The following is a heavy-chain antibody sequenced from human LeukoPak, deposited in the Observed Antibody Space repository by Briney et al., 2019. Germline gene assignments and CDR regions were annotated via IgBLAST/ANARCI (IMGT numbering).Heavy chain of an antibody. CDR2: LCAGGDTT. CDR3: AKIRPSVPRLFGYRFDF. J-gene: IGHJ4*02. Sequence: RGSLRLSCTAPGYIFSNYDMTWVRQAPGKRLEWVSGLCAGGDTTYYADSVKGRFALSRDISKNTLYLQMNSLRADDTAVYYCAKIRPSVPRLFGYRFDFWGPGTLVSVSS. D-gene: IGHD3-10*01. CDR1: GYIFSNYD. V-gene: IGHV3-23*01.